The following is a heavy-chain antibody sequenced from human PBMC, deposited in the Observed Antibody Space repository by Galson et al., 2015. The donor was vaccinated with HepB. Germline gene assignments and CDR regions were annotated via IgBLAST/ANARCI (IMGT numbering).Heavy chain of an antibody. V-gene: IGHV3-64D*06. CDR3: VITVN. D-gene: IGHD3-10*01. CDR1: GFNFSGSA. J-gene: IGHJ4*02. Sequence: SLRLSCASSGFNFSGSAMHWVRQAPGKRPECVSGVTFNGGKTYYADSVKGRFTISRDNPKNMLYLQMNSLRAEDTGVYYCVITVNWGQGTPVTVSS. CDR2: VTFNGGKT.